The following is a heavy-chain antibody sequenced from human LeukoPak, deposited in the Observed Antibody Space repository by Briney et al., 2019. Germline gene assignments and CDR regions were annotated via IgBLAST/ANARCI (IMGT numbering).Heavy chain of an antibody. J-gene: IGHJ5*01. CDR2: IISSGRYI. D-gene: IGHD2-15*01. V-gene: IGHV3-21*01. Sequence: GGSLRLSCAASGFTFSAYTINWVRQAPGKGLEWVSSIISSGRYIYYTDSVKGRFTISRDNAKNSLYLQMNSLRAEDTAVYYCARDSGGYCTGGSCYLGWFDSWGQGILVTVSS. CDR1: GFTFSAYT. CDR3: ARDSGGYCTGGSCYLGWFDS.